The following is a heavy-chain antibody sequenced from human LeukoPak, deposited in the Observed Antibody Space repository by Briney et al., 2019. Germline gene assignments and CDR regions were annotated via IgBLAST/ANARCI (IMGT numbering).Heavy chain of an antibody. V-gene: IGHV1-2*04. CDR3: ARHRQLVEIGLFDF. J-gene: IGHJ4*02. Sequence: ASVKVSCKASGYTFTGYYMHWVRQAPGQGLEWMGWINPNSGGTNYAQKFQGWVTMTRDTSISTAYMELSRLKASDTAMYYCARHRQLVEIGLFDFWGQGTLVTVSS. CDR2: INPNSGGT. CDR1: GYTFTGYY. D-gene: IGHD5-24*01.